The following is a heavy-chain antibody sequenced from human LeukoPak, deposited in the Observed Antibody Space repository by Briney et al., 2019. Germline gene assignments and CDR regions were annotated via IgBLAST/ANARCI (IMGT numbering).Heavy chain of an antibody. CDR1: GGSVSSGTYY. J-gene: IGHJ4*02. CDR2: IYYSGST. V-gene: IGHV4-61*01. Sequence: PSETLSLTCTVSGGSVSSGTYYWSWIRQPPGKGLEWIGYIYYSGSTNYNPSLKSRVTISVDTSKNQFSLKLSSVTAADTAVYYCARDRLIGSYFLFDYWGQGALVTVSS. CDR3: ARDRLIGSYFLFDY. D-gene: IGHD1-26*01.